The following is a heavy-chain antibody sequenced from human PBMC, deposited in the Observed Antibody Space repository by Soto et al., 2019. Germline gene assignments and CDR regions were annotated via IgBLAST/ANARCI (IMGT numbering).Heavy chain of an antibody. CDR2: INHSGST. V-gene: IGHV4-34*01. CDR3: ARGGSSGYYYRRPFDY. D-gene: IGHD3-22*01. CDR1: GGSFSGYY. Sequence: KSSETLSLTCAVYGGSFSGYYWSWIRQPPGKGLEWIGEINHSGSTNYNPSLKSRVTISVDTSKNQFSLKLSSVTAADTAVYYCARGGSSGYYYRRPFDYWGQGXLVTVYS. J-gene: IGHJ4*02.